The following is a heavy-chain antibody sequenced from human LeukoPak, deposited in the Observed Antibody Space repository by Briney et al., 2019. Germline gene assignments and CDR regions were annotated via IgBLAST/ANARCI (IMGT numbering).Heavy chain of an antibody. Sequence: ASVKVSCKASGYTFTSYGINWVRQAPGQGLEWMGWISAYNGNTNYAQKLQGRVTMTTDTSTSTAYMELRSLRSDDTAVYYCARGPRRAYCSSTSCPLQTDYWGQGTLVTVSS. V-gene: IGHV1-18*04. J-gene: IGHJ4*02. CDR2: ISAYNGNT. CDR3: ARGPRRAYCSSTSCPLQTDY. D-gene: IGHD2-2*01. CDR1: GYTFTSYG.